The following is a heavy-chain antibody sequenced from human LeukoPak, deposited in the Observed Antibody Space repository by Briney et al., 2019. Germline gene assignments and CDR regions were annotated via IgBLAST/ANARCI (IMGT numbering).Heavy chain of an antibody. CDR2: IYYSGST. Sequence: SETLSLTCTVSGGSISSSSYYWGWIRQPPGKGLEWIGSIYYSGSTYYNPSLKSRVTISVDTSKNQFSLKLSSVTAADTAVYYCARLVASVVWGVYYFDYWGQGTLVTVSS. V-gene: IGHV4-39*01. CDR1: GGSISSSSYY. D-gene: IGHD4-23*01. CDR3: ARLVASVVWGVYYFDY. J-gene: IGHJ4*02.